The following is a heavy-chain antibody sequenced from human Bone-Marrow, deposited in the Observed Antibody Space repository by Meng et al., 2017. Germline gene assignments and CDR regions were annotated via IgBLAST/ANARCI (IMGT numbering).Heavy chain of an antibody. Sequence: QSGQEEKKPWASVEVSCMTSGDTFTGYDMHGVRQAPGQGLEWMGRINTDSGGTNYAQKFQGRVTMTRDTSISTAYMELSRLRSDDTAVYYCSSLAIFGVVIRDYWGQGTLVTVSS. CDR1: GDTFTGYD. D-gene: IGHD3-3*01. CDR2: INTDSGGT. V-gene: IGHV1-2*06. J-gene: IGHJ4*02. CDR3: SSLAIFGVVIRDY.